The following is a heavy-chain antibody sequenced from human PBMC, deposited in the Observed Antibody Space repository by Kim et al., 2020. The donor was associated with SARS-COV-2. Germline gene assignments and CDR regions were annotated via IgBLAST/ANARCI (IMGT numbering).Heavy chain of an antibody. V-gene: IGHV3-11*06. J-gene: IGHJ4*02. Sequence: YADSVKGRFTISRDNAKNSLYLQMNSLRAEDTAVYYCASPYDSSGYYYDYWGQGTLVTVSS. D-gene: IGHD3-22*01. CDR3: ASPYDSSGYYYDY.